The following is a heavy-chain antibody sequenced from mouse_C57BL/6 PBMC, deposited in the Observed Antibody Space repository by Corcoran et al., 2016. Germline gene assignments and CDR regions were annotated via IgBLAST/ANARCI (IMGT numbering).Heavy chain of an antibody. CDR1: GYTFTSYG. J-gene: IGHJ3*01. CDR2: IYPRSGNT. V-gene: IGHV1-81*01. CDR3: ARDYGSSYGLAY. D-gene: IGHD1-1*01. Sequence: QVQLQQSGAELARPGASVKLSCKASGYTFTSYGISWVKQRTGQGLEWIGEIYPRSGNTYYNEKFKGKATLTAEKSSSTAYMELRSLTSEDSAVYFCARDYGSSYGLAYWGQGTLVTVSA.